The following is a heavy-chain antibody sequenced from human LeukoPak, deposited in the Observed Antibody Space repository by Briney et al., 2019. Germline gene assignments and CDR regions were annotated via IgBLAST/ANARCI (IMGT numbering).Heavy chain of an antibody. D-gene: IGHD3-16*01. J-gene: IGHJ5*02. CDR1: GYTFTDYF. CDR2: INPKTGAT. CDR3: ARAYEYGWFDP. Sequence: ASVKVSCKAYGYTFTDYFLHWLRQAPGQGLEWMGWINPKTGATNYAQRFQGRVTMTRDSSITTGNMELNRLTSDDTALYYCARAYEYGWFDPWGQGTLVTVSS. V-gene: IGHV1-2*02.